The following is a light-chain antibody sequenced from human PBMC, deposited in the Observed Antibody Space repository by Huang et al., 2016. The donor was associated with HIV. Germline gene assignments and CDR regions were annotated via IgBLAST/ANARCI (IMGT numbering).Light chain of an antibody. CDR1: QIVSGSY. CDR2: GAS. J-gene: IGKJ3*01. CDR3: QVYGTSPPGP. V-gene: IGKV3-20*01. Sequence: EIVLTQSPGTLSLSPGERATLSCRASQIVSGSYLAWYQQKPGQAPRLLISGASSRATGSPDRFSGSGSGTDFTLTITRLEPEDTALYYCQVYGTSPPGPFGPGATVHIK.